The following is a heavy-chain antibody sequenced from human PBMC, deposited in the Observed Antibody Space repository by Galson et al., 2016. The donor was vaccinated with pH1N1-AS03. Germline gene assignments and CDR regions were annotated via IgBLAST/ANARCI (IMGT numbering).Heavy chain of an antibody. J-gene: IGHJ6*02. CDR2: ISYDGSEK. CDR3: ARPLPYSSPSLEFYYALDV. Sequence: SLRLSCAASGFIFNNYAMHWVRQTPGKGLEWVAVISYDGSEKYFADFVQDLFTISRDNSKNTLFLQMNSLRTEDTAVYSCARPLPYSSPSLEFYYALDVWGQGTTVTVSS. CDR1: GFIFNNYA. D-gene: IGHD6-6*01. V-gene: IGHV3-30*01.